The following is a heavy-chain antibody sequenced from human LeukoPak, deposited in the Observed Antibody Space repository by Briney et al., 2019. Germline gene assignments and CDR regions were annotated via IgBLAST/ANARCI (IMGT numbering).Heavy chain of an antibody. Sequence: GGTLRLSCAASGFTFDTDRMNSFRHTPEKGLEWGGLIRTKTDGATTDNAAPVKGRFAISRDDSRNMLFLQMNSLKTEDTSVYYCTTGGPRRHWGQGTVVTVSS. CDR2: IRTKTDGATT. CDR3: TTGGPRRH. D-gene: IGHD3-16*01. V-gene: IGHV3-15*01. J-gene: IGHJ4*02. CDR1: GFTFDTDR.